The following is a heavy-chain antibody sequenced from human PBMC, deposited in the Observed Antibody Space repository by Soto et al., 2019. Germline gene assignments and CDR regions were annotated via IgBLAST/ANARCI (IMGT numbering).Heavy chain of an antibody. Sequence: SETLSLTCAVYGGSFSGYYWSWIRQPPGKGLEWIGEINHSGSTNYNPSLKSRVTISVDTSKNQFSLKLSSVTAADTAVYYCARGFRYYYDSSGHDAYNWFDPWGQGTLVTVSS. CDR2: INHSGST. CDR1: GGSFSGYY. V-gene: IGHV4-34*01. CDR3: ARGFRYYYDSSGHDAYNWFDP. D-gene: IGHD3-22*01. J-gene: IGHJ5*02.